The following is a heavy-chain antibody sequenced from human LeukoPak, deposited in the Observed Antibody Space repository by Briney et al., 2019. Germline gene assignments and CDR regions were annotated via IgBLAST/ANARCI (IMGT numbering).Heavy chain of an antibody. CDR3: ARAPRGYDILTGYYPYAFDI. Sequence: SETLSLTCTVSGGSISDYYWSWIRQPPGKGLEWLGYIYYSGSTNYKPSLKSRVTISVDTSKNQFSLKLSSVTAADTAVYYCARAPRGYDILTGYYPYAFDIWGQRTMVTVSS. V-gene: IGHV4-59*08. CDR2: IYYSGST. D-gene: IGHD3-9*01. CDR1: GGSISDYY. J-gene: IGHJ3*02.